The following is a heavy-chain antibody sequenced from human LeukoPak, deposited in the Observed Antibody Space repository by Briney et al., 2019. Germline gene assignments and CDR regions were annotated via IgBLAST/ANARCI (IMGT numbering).Heavy chain of an antibody. J-gene: IGHJ4*02. Sequence: PGGSLRLSCAASGFTFSSYGMSWVRQAPGKGLEWVSTIGGSGYSTYYADSVKGRFTISRDNSKNTLYLQMNSLRAEDTAVYYCAKGLWVILDYWGQGTLATVS. CDR1: GFTFSSYG. CDR2: IGGSGYST. D-gene: IGHD2/OR15-2a*01. V-gene: IGHV3-23*01. CDR3: AKGLWVILDY.